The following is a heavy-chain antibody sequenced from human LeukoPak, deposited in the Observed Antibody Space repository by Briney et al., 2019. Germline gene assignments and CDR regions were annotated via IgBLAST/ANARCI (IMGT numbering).Heavy chain of an antibody. CDR3: AKWGDYDVLTGYYVSDY. Sequence: GGSLRLSCAASGFTFSNAWMSWVRQAPGKGLEWVSAITGSGGNTYYADSVKGRFTISRDNSKNTLYLQMNSLRAEDTAVYYCAKWGDYDVLTGYYVSDYWGQGTLVTVSS. CDR2: ITGSGGNT. J-gene: IGHJ4*02. CDR1: GFTFSNAW. D-gene: IGHD3-9*01. V-gene: IGHV3-23*01.